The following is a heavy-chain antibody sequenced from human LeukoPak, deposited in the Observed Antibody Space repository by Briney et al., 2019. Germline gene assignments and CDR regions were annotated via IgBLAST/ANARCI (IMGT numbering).Heavy chain of an antibody. V-gene: IGHV3-7*01. CDR2: IKQDGSEK. CDR1: GFTFSSYW. Sequence: GGSLRLSCAASGFTFSSYWMSWVRQAPEKGLEWVANIKQDGSEKYYVDSVKGRFTIARDNAKNSLYLQMNSLRAEDTAVYYCAREIRGAAAHFDYWGQGTLVTVSS. D-gene: IGHD6-13*01. J-gene: IGHJ4*02. CDR3: AREIRGAAAHFDY.